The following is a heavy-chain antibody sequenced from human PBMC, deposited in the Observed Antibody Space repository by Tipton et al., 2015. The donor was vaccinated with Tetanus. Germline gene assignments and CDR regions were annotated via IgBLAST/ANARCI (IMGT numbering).Heavy chain of an antibody. Sequence: TLSLTCTVSGGSINTGDFLWTWIRQHPRTGLEWIGYISNRGNSYSNPSLKGRVSLSVDKSASQFSLNLISVTAADTAVYYCARRMVAYSGSGSYLGWFDPWGQGTLVTVSS. J-gene: IGHJ5*02. CDR3: ARRMVAYSGSGSYLGWFDP. V-gene: IGHV4-31*03. CDR2: ISNRGNS. D-gene: IGHD3-10*01. CDR1: GGSINTGDFL.